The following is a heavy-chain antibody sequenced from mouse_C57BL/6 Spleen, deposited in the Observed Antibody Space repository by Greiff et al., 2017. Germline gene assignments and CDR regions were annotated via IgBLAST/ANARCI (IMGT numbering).Heavy chain of an antibody. CDR1: GYTFTDYN. Sequence: EVQLQQSGPELVKPGASVKIPCKASGYTFTDYNMDWVQQSHGKSLEWIGDINPNNGGTIYNQKFKGKATLTVDKSSSTAYMELRSLTSEDTAVYYCARGDYYGSSYRSSAMDYWGQGTSVTVSS. V-gene: IGHV1-18*01. D-gene: IGHD1-1*01. J-gene: IGHJ4*01. CDR2: INPNNGGT. CDR3: ARGDYYGSSYRSSAMDY.